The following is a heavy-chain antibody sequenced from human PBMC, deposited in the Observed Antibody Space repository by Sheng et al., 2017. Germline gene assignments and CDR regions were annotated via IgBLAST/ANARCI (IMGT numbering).Heavy chain of an antibody. J-gene: IGHJ4*02. D-gene: IGHD1-26*01. V-gene: IGHV4-39*07. CDR3: ARGNPGPRRSGSYYVDY. CDR1: GGSISSNLYY. CDR2: IYYTGSK. Sequence: QLQLQESGPGLVRPSETLSLTCTVSGGSISSNLYYWGWIRQPPGKGLEWIGTIYYTGSKYYNPSLKSRVTMSLDTSKNHFSLDIRSMTAADTAVYYCARGNPGPRRSGSYYVDYWGQGTLVTASS.